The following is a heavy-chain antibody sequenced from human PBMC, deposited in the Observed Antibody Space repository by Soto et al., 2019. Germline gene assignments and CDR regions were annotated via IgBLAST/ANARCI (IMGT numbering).Heavy chain of an antibody. J-gene: IGHJ4*02. Sequence: QVQLVQSGAEVKKPGASVKVSCKASGYTFTSYDINWVRQATGQGLEWMGWMNPNSGNTGYAQKFKGAVTMTRNTSISTAYMELSSLTSEDTAVYYCARAQEGYYYDSSDYYYGYWGQGTLVTVSS. D-gene: IGHD3-22*01. CDR1: GYTFTSYD. V-gene: IGHV1-8*01. CDR3: ARAQEGYYYDSSDYYYGY. CDR2: MNPNSGNT.